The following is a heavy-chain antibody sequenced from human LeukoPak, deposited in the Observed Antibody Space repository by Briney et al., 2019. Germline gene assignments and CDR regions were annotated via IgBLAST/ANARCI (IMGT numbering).Heavy chain of an antibody. CDR1: VDSISSSSYY. CDR3: AVRGQWLIIDC. J-gene: IGHJ4*02. CDR2: IYYSGST. V-gene: IGHV4-39*01. D-gene: IGHD6-19*01. Sequence: SETLSLTCTVSVDSISSSSYYCGRIRQPPGKGLEWIGSIYYSGSTYYNPSLKSRVTTSVDTAKNQFSLKLSYVTAPDTGMYCCAVRGQWLIIDCRGPGTLVTVSS.